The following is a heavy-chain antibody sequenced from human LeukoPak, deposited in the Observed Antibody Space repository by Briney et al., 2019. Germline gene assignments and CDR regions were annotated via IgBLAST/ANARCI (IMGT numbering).Heavy chain of an antibody. D-gene: IGHD3-3*01. CDR3: ARAWSGYYWFDP. J-gene: IGHJ5*02. CDR1: GYTFTDYY. V-gene: IGHV1-2*02. Sequence: ASVKVSCKASGYTFTDYYLHWVRQAPGHGLEWMGWINPNSGDTNYAQKFQGRVTMTRDTSISTAYMELSRLRSDDTAVYYCARAWSGYYWFDPWGQGTLVTVSS. CDR2: INPNSGDT.